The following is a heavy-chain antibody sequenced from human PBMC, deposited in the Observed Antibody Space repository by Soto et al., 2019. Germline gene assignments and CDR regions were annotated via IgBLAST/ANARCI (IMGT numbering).Heavy chain of an antibody. D-gene: IGHD3-10*01. Sequence: PSETLSLTCTVSGGSISSYYWSWIRQPPGKGLEWIGYIYYSGSTNYNPSLKSRVTISVDTSKNQFSLKLSSVTAADTAVYYCARGGGSGSYYNPKSYMDVWGQGTTVTVSS. CDR1: GGSISSYY. V-gene: IGHV4-59*08. J-gene: IGHJ6*02. CDR3: ARGGGSGSYYNPKSYMDV. CDR2: IYYSGST.